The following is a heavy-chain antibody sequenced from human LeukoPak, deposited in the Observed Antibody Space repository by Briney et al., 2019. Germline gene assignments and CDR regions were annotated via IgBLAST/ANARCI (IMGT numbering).Heavy chain of an antibody. CDR2: IFSGGST. J-gene: IGHJ4*02. CDR3: ARALGSSSDY. Sequence: GGSLRLSCAVSGFTVSSNYMTWVRQAPGKGLECVSVIFSGGSTYYADSVKGRFTISRDNAKNTLYLQMNSLRAEDTAVYYCARALGSSSDYWGQGTLVTVAS. CDR1: GFTVSSNY. V-gene: IGHV3-66*01. D-gene: IGHD3-10*01.